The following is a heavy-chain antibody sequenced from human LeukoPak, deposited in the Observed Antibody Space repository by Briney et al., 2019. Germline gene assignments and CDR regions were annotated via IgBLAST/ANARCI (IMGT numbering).Heavy chain of an antibody. J-gene: IGHJ4*02. D-gene: IGHD6-19*01. CDR3: ARRGGSGTWLVYFDY. V-gene: IGHV3-7*03. Sequence: GGSLRLSCAASGFTFSSYWMSWVRQAPGKGLEWVANIKQDGSEKYYVDSVKGRFTISRDNAKNSLYLQMNSLRSDDTAVYYCARRGGSGTWLVYFDYWGQGTLVTVSS. CDR2: IKQDGSEK. CDR1: GFTFSSYW.